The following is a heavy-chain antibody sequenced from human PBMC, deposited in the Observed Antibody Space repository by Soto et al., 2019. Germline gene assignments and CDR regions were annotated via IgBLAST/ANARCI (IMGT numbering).Heavy chain of an antibody. CDR2: INPNSGGT. CDR1: GCTFAGYY. J-gene: IGHJ4*02. V-gene: IGHV1-2*02. CDR3: ARVGPGDYGDYVHLYYFDY. Sequence: VKVSCKASGCTFAGYYTHSVRQAPVQGLDWMGWINPNSGGTNYAQKFQGRVTMTRDTSISTAYMELSRLRSDDTAVYYCARVGPGDYGDYVHLYYFDYWGQGTLVTVSS. D-gene: IGHD4-17*01.